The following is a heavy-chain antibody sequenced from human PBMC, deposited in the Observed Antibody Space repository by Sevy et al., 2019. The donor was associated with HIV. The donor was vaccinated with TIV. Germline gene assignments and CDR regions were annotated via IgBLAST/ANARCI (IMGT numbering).Heavy chain of an antibody. J-gene: IGHJ5*02. CDR3: ARDGFQVVAATDLWRWFDP. CDR1: GGSISSYY. Sequence: SETLSLTCTVSGGSISSYYWSRIRQPAGKGLEWIGRIYTSGSTNYNPSLKSRVTMSVDTSKNQFSLKLSSVTAADTAVYYCARDGFQVVAATDLWRWFDPWGQGTLVTVSS. CDR2: IYTSGST. V-gene: IGHV4-4*07. D-gene: IGHD2-15*01.